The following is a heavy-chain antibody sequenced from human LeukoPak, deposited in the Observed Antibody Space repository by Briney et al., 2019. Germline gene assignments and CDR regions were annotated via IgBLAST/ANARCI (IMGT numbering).Heavy chain of an antibody. CDR3: AIILAENYYGSGSYYNGFDY. Sequence: SVKVSCKASGGTFSSYAISWVRQAPGQGLEWMGGIIPIFGTANYTPKFQGRVTITADESTSTAYMELSSLRSEDTAVYYCAIILAENYYGSGSYYNGFDYWGQGTLVTVSS. V-gene: IGHV1-69*13. D-gene: IGHD3-10*01. CDR1: GGTFSSYA. CDR2: IIPIFGTA. J-gene: IGHJ4*02.